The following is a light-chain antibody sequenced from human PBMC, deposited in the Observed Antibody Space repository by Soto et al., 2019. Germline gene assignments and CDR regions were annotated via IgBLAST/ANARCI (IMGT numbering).Light chain of an antibody. CDR3: SSYSISTAYL. J-gene: IGLJ1*01. CDR2: EVS. CDR1: SXDVGGYDY. V-gene: IGLV2-14*01. Sequence: QSALTQPASVSGSPGQSITISCTGTSXDVGGYDYVSWYQLHPGKAPKLMVFEVSNRPSGVSYRFSGSKSGNTASLTISGLQAEDEADYFCSSYSISTAYLFGTGTKVIVL.